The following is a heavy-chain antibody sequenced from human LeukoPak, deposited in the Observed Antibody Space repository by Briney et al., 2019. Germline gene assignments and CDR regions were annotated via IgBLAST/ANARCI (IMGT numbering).Heavy chain of an antibody. CDR1: GGSISSYY. J-gene: IGHJ4*02. Sequence: PSETLSLTCTVSGGSISSYYWSWIRQPPGKGLEWIGYIYYSGSTNYNPSLKSRVTISVDTSKNQFSLKLSSVTAADTAVYYCARVHGGNSGGSFDYWGQGTLVTVSS. D-gene: IGHD4-23*01. CDR2: IYYSGST. V-gene: IGHV4-59*01. CDR3: ARVHGGNSGGSFDY.